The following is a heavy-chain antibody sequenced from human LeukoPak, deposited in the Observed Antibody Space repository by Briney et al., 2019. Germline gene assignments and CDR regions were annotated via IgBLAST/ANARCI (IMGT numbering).Heavy chain of an antibody. CDR3: ARDNRGERTPGWGYGGFDI. Sequence: ASVTVSFKASVYTFAKFYIHWVRQAPGQGLEGMGIINPSGGTTSYAQKFQGRVSMTRDTSTSTVYMELSSLRSEDTAVYYCARDNRGERTPGWGYGGFDIWGQGTMVSVSS. D-gene: IGHD3-16*01. J-gene: IGHJ3*02. CDR2: INPSGGTT. CDR1: VYTFAKFY. V-gene: IGHV1-46*01.